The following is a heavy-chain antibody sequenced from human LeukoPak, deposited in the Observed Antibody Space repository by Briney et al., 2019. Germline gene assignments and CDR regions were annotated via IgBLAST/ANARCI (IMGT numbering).Heavy chain of an antibody. V-gene: IGHV4-39*01. J-gene: IGHJ4*02. CDR1: GGSISSSSYY. Sequence: SETLSLTCTVSGGSISSSSYYWGWIRQPPGKGLEWIGSIYYSGSTYYNPSLKSRVTISVDTSKNQFSLKLSSVTAADTAAYYCARLRVRGVIITEDYWGQGTLVTVSS. CDR3: ARLRVRGVIITEDY. CDR2: IYYSGST. D-gene: IGHD3-10*01.